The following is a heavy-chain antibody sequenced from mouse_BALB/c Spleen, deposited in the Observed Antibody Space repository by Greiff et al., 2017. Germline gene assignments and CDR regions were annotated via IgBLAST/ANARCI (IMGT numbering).Heavy chain of an antibody. V-gene: IGHV1-54*03. D-gene: IGHD2-4*01. CDR3: ARSGDYDTPYAMDY. CDR1: GYAFTNYL. CDR2: INPGSGGT. J-gene: IGHJ4*01. Sequence: QVQLQQSGAELVRPGTSVKVSCKASGYAFTNYLIEWVKQRPGQGLEWIGVINPGSGGTNYNEKFKGKATLTADKSSSTAYMQLTSLTSDDSAVYFCARSGDYDTPYAMDYWGQGTSVTVSS.